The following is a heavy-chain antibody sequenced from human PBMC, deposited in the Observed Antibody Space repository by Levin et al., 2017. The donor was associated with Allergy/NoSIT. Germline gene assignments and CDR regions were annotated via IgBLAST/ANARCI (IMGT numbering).Heavy chain of an antibody. J-gene: IGHJ4*02. CDR3: ARVRVGANVGLFDY. CDR2: ISYTGST. D-gene: IGHD1-26*01. V-gene: IGHV4-61*01. CDR1: GGSVSSDIHY. Sequence: PSETLSLTCSVSGGSVSSDIHYWTWIRQPPGKGLEWIAYISYTGSTNYNPSLKSRVTMSVDTSKNQFSLKLSSMTAADTAVYYCARVRVGANVGLFDYWGRGTLVTVSS.